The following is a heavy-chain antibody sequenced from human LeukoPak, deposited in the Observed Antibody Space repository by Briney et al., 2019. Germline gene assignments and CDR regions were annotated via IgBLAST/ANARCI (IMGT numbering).Heavy chain of an antibody. V-gene: IGHV3-23*01. CDR1: VVTFSSYS. CDR2: ISGSGDNT. CDR3: AKWKYSNSGIDDY. Sequence: GGSLRLSCAAAVVTFSSYSVSWVRQVPGKGLEWVLVISGSGDNTYYADSVKGRFIISRDNSKNMLYLQMNSLRAEDTAVYYCAKWKYSNSGIDDYWGQGTLVTVSS. J-gene: IGHJ4*02. D-gene: IGHD6-6*01.